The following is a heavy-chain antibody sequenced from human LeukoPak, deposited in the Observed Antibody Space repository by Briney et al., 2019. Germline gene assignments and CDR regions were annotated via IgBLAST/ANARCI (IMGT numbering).Heavy chain of an antibody. J-gene: IGHJ5*02. CDR1: GGSFSGYY. D-gene: IGHD2-2*01. Sequence: SETLSLTCAVYGGSFSGYYWSWIRQPPGKGLEWIGEINHSGSTNYNPSLKSRVTISVDTSKNQFSLELSSVTAADTAVYYCARAELIVVVPAASTWFDPWGQGTLVTVSS. CDR2: INHSGST. CDR3: ARAELIVVVPAASTWFDP. V-gene: IGHV4-34*01.